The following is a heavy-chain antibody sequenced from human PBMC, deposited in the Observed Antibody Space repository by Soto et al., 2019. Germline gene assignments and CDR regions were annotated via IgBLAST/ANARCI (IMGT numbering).Heavy chain of an antibody. CDR1: GFTFSSYG. V-gene: IGHV3-33*01. J-gene: IGHJ6*02. D-gene: IGHD5-12*01. Sequence: GGSLRLSCAASGFTFSSYGMHWVRQAPGKGLEWVAVIWYDGSNKYYADSVKGRFTISRDNSKNTLYLQMNSLRAEDTAVYYCARDREMATIGGYYYYGMDVWGQGTTVTVSS. CDR2: IWYDGSNK. CDR3: ARDREMATIGGYYYYGMDV.